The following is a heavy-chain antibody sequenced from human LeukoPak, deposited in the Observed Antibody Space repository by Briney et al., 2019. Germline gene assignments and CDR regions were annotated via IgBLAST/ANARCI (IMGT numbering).Heavy chain of an antibody. CDR1: GVSITSYY. CDR2: IYYGGST. CDR3: ARHDYGGLGTEDI. J-gene: IGHJ3*02. V-gene: IGHV4-59*08. D-gene: IGHD4-23*01. Sequence: PSQTLSLTCTVSGVSITSYYCSWIRQPPGKGLEWIGCIYYGGSTNYNPSLKSRVTISVDTSKNQFSLRLSSVTAADTAVYYCARHDYGGLGTEDIWGQGTMVTVSS.